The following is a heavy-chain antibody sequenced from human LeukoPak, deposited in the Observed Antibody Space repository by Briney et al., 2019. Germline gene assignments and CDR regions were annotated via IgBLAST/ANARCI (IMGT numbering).Heavy chain of an antibody. V-gene: IGHV3-30*04. D-gene: IGHD5-24*01. CDR1: GFTFSAYG. CDR3: ARERRRDGYNYKDY. J-gene: IGHJ4*02. Sequence: PGGSLRLSGAVSGFTFSAYGMHWVRQAPGKGLEWVAVISYDGSYQAYADSVKGRFTVSRDSSKNTLYLQLNSLRPEDTGLYYCARERRRDGYNYKDYWGQGTQVSVSS. CDR2: ISYDGSYQ.